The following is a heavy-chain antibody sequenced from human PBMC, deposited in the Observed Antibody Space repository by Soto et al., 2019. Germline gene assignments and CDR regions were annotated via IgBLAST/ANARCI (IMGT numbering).Heavy chain of an antibody. CDR3: ARDIVVVVAATPGGEYYYYGMDV. D-gene: IGHD2-15*01. Sequence: ASVNVSCKASGYTFTSYGISWVRQAPGQGLEWMGWISAYNGNTNYAQKLQGRVTMTTDTSTSTAYMELRSLRSDDTAVYYCARDIVVVVAATPGGEYYYYGMDVWGQGTTVTVSS. CDR2: ISAYNGNT. V-gene: IGHV1-18*01. CDR1: GYTFTSYG. J-gene: IGHJ6*02.